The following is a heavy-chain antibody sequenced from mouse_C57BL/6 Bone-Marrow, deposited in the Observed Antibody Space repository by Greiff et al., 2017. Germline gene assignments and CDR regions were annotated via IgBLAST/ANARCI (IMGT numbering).Heavy chain of an antibody. CDR2: IWSDGST. J-gene: IGHJ4*01. Sequence: VKLQESGPGLVAPSQSLSITCTVSGFSLTSYGVHWVRQPPGKGLEWLVVIWSDGSTTYNSALKSRLSTSKDNSKSQVFLKMNSLQTDDTAMYXCARNDYYGSSYAMDDWGQGTSVTVSS. D-gene: IGHD1-1*01. V-gene: IGHV2-6*02. CDR1: GFSLTSYG. CDR3: ARNDYYGSSYAMDD.